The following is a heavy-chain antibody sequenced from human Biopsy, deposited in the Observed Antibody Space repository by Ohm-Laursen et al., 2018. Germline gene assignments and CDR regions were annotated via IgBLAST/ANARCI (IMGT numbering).Heavy chain of an antibody. CDR3: AADINVWNVNY. D-gene: IGHD1-1*01. V-gene: IGHV1-24*01. Sequence: ASVQVSCKVSGNAVTEFSMHWVRQAPGKGLEWMGGFAPENGKTIYAQKFQGRVTMTEDTSTDTAYMELSSLRSEDTAVYYCAADINVWNVNYWGQGTQVTVSS. CDR2: FAPENGKT. CDR1: GNAVTEFS. J-gene: IGHJ4*02.